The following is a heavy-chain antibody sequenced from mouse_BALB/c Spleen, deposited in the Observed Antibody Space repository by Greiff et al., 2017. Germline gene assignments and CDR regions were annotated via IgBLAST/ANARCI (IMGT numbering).Heavy chain of an antibody. CDR2: ILPGSGST. CDR1: GYTFSSYW. Sequence: QVQLKESGAELMKPGASVKISCKATGYTFSSYWIEWVKQRPGHGLEWIGEILPGSGSTNYNEKFKGKATFTADTSSNTAYMQLSSLTSEDSAVYNCTRNPRSTRINARAMDYWGQGTSVTVSS. CDR3: TRNPRSTRINARAMDY. D-gene: IGHD2-4*01. J-gene: IGHJ4*01. V-gene: IGHV1-9*01.